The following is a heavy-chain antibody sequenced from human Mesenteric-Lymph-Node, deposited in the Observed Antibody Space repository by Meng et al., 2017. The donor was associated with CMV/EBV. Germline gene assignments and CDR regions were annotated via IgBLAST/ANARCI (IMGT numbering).Heavy chain of an antibody. CDR2: ILPMFGTS. Sequence: SVKVSCKASGGTFSNSAISWVRQAPGQGLEWMGQILPMFGTSDYAQRFQGRVTISTDESTSTAYMELSSLRSEDTAVYYCARGGSRVIVGAISYFDYWGQGTLVTVSS. V-gene: IGHV1-69*05. CDR3: ARGGSRVIVGAISYFDY. D-gene: IGHD1-26*01. CDR1: GGTFSNSA. J-gene: IGHJ4*02.